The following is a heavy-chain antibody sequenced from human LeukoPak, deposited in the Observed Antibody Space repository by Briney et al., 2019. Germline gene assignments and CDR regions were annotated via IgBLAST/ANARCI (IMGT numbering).Heavy chain of an antibody. V-gene: IGHV4-59*08. D-gene: IGHD3-9*01. CDR1: GGSISSYH. CDR2: IYYIGST. Sequence: SETLSLTCTVSGGSISSYHWSWIRQPPGKGLEWIGYIYYIGSTNYNPSLKSRVTISVDTSKNQFSLKLSSVTAADTAVYYCARRHYDILTGYYPKGDDAFDIWGQGTMVTVSS. J-gene: IGHJ3*02. CDR3: ARRHYDILTGYYPKGDDAFDI.